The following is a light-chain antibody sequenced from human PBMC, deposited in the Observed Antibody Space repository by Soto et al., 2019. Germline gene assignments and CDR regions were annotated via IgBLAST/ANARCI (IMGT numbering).Light chain of an antibody. V-gene: IGKV1-27*01. CDR3: QKYDTVPVI. Sequence: DIQMTQSPSSLSASVGDRVTITCRASQGIGVSLAWFQQKPGKVPQLLIFHASSLQSGVTSRFSGSGYETDFTLTISSLQPEDAATYYCQKYDTVPVIFGQGTKVEIK. CDR1: QGIGVS. J-gene: IGKJ1*01. CDR2: HAS.